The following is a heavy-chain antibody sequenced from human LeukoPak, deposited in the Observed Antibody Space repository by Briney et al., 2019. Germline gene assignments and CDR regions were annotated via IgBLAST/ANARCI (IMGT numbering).Heavy chain of an antibody. J-gene: IGHJ4*02. CDR1: GFTFSSYG. D-gene: IGHD3-22*01. CDR3: AKEYYDAYYFDY. Sequence: GGSLRLSCAASGFTFSSYGMHWVRQAPGKGLEWVAVIWYDGSNKYYADSVKGRFTISRDNSKNTLYLQMNSLRAEDTAVYYCAKEYYDAYYFDYWGQGTLVTVSS. V-gene: IGHV3-30*02. CDR2: IWYDGSNK.